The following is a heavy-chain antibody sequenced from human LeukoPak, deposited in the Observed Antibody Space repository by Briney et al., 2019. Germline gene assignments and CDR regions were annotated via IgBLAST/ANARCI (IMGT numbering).Heavy chain of an antibody. J-gene: IGHJ3*02. V-gene: IGHV4-4*07. CDR3: ARPYSSGWRGAFDI. CDR1: GGSISTYY. Sequence: SETLSLTCTVSGGSISTYYWSWIRQPAGKGLEWIGRIYPSGSTNYNPSLKSRVTISVDTSKNQFSLRLNSVTAADTAVYYCARPYSSGWRGAFDIWGQGTMVTVSS. CDR2: IYPSGST. D-gene: IGHD6-25*01.